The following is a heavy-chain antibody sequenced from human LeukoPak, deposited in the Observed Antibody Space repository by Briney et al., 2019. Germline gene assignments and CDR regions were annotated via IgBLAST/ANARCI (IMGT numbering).Heavy chain of an antibody. CDR1: GFDVANHA. J-gene: IGHJ4*02. V-gene: IGHV3-23*01. CDR3: VREDTPATANY. D-gene: IGHD2-21*02. CDR2: ISGGGDIT. Sequence: PGGSLRLSCAASGFDVANHAMSWVRQTAGKGLEWVSAISGGGDITYYADSVKGRFTISRDNSKDTLFLQMHSLRPGDTAVYYCVREDTPATANYWGQGTLVTISS.